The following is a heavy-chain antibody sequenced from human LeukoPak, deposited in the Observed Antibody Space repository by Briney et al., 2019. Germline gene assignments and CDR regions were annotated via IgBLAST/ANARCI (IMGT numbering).Heavy chain of an antibody. V-gene: IGHV4-39*07. CDR2: IYYSAST. Sequence: SETLSLTCTVSGGSISSSSYYWGWLRQPPGKGLEWIGSIYYSASTYYNPSLKSRVTISVDTSKNQFSLKLSSVTAADTAVYYCARARPTVTTPYNWFDHWGQGTLVTVSS. CDR3: ARARPTVTTPYNWFDH. CDR1: GGSISSSSYY. J-gene: IGHJ5*02. D-gene: IGHD4-11*01.